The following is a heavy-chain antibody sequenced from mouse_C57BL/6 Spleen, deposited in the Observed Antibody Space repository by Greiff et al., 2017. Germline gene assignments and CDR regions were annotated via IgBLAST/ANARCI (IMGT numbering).Heavy chain of an antibody. J-gene: IGHJ4*01. Sequence: QVQLQQSGPELVKPGASVKISCKASGYAFSSSWMNWVKQRPGKGLEWIGRIYPGDGDNNYNGKFKGQATLTADKPSSTAYMQLSSLTSEYSAVYFCARWITTVAPYAMDYWGQGTSVTVSS. V-gene: IGHV1-82*01. CDR1: GYAFSSSW. CDR2: IYPGDGDN. CDR3: ARWITTVAPYAMDY. D-gene: IGHD1-1*01.